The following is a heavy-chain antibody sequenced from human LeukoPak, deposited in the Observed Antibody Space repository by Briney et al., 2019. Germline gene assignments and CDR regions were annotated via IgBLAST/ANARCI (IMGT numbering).Heavy chain of an antibody. J-gene: IGHJ4*02. D-gene: IGHD3-3*02. CDR1: GFTFSSYA. CDR2: IWGDGSNQ. CDR3: ARDGIQSIDY. Sequence: GGSLRLSCAASGFTFSSYAMHWVRQAPGKGLEWVAFIWGDGSNQYYADSVRGRFTISRDNSKNSLYLEMNSLRAEDTAVYYCARDGIQSIDYWGQGTLVTVSS. V-gene: IGHV3-33*08.